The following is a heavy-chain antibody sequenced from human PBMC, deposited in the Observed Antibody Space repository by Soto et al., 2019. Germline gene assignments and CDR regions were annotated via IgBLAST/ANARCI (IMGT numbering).Heavy chain of an antibody. J-gene: IGHJ4*02. D-gene: IGHD2-2*01. Sequence: QVQLQESGPGLVKPSQTLSLTCTVSGGSISSGGYYWSWIRQHPGKGLEWIGYIYYSGSTYYNPSPKSRVTVSVDTSKNQFSLKLSSVTAADTAVYYCARGRSSTSPSPIGYWGQGTLVTVSS. V-gene: IGHV4-31*03. CDR3: ARGRSSTSPSPIGY. CDR1: GGSISSGGYY. CDR2: IYYSGST.